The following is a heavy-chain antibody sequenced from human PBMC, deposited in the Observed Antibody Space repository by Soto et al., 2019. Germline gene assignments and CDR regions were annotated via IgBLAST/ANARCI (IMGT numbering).Heavy chain of an antibody. J-gene: IGHJ6*02. CDR2: INHSGST. CDR1: GGSFSGYY. Sequence: SETLSLTCAVYGGSFSGYYWSWIRQPPGKGLEWIGEINHSGSTNYNPSLKSRVTISVDTSKNQFSLKLSSVTAADTAVYYCASGLDYYGSGSYWQYYYGMDVWGQGTTVT. CDR3: ASGLDYYGSGSYWQYYYGMDV. V-gene: IGHV4-34*01. D-gene: IGHD3-10*01.